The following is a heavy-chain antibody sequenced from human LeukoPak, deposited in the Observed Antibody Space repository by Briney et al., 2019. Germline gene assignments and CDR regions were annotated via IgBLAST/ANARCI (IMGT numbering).Heavy chain of an antibody. CDR1: GFTFSSYA. V-gene: IGHV3-30*04. D-gene: IGHD3-10*01. CDR3: AREGITMVRGEPYYYYDMDV. CDR2: ISYDGSNK. J-gene: IGHJ6*02. Sequence: GGSLRLSCAASGFTFSSYAMHWVRQAPGKGLEWVAVISYDGSNKYYADSVKGRFTISRDNSKNTLYLQMNSLRAEDTAVYYCAREGITMVRGEPYYYYDMDVWGQGTTVTVSS.